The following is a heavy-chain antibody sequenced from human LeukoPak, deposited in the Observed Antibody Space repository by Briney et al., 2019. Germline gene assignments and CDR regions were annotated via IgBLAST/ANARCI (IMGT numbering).Heavy chain of an antibody. J-gene: IGHJ4*02. CDR1: GYTFTGYY. CDR2: INPNSGGT. CDR3: ARVNGPMITFGGAIDY. D-gene: IGHD3-16*01. V-gene: IGHV1-2*02. Sequence: ASVKVSCKASGYTFTGYYMHWVRQAPGQGLEWMGWINPNSGGTNYAQKFQGRVTMTRDTSISTAYMELRSLRSDDTAVYYCARVNGPMITFGGAIDYWGQGTLVTVSS.